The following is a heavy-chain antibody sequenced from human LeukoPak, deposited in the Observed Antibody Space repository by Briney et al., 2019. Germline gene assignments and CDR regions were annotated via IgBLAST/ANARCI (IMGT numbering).Heavy chain of an antibody. J-gene: IGHJ4*02. CDR3: ATGYCSSTSCYQWFDY. Sequence: GASVKVSCKVSGCTLTELSMHWVRQAPGKGLEWMGGFDPEDGETIYAQKFQGRVTMTEDTSTDTAYMELSSLRSEDTAVYYCATGYCSSTSCYQWFDYWGQGTLVTVSS. V-gene: IGHV1-24*01. CDR2: FDPEDGET. D-gene: IGHD2-2*01. CDR1: GCTLTELS.